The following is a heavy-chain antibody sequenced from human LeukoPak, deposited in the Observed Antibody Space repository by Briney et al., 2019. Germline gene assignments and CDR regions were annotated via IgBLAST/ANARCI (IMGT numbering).Heavy chain of an antibody. CDR3: ARFSYYDFWSGYLDY. J-gene: IGHJ4*02. D-gene: IGHD3-3*01. CDR2: IKQDGSEK. CDR1: GFTFSNYW. V-gene: IGHV3-7*01. Sequence: PGGSLRLSCAASGFTFSNYWMSWVRQAPGKGLEWVANIKQDGSEKFYVDSVKGRFTISRDNAKNSLFLQMNRLRAEDTAVYYCARFSYYDFWSGYLDYWGQGTLLTVSS.